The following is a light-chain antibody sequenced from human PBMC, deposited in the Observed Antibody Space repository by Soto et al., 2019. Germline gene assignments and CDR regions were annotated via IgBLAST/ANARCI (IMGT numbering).Light chain of an antibody. CDR2: GAS. V-gene: IGKV3-20*01. CDR3: QQYGTSPWT. J-gene: IGKJ1*01. Sequence: EIVLTQSPATLSLSPGDTGTLSCRASQSVISNSLVWYQQQPRQVPRLLIYGASNRTTGIPDRFSGRGSGTDFTLTSSILEPEDFALYFWQQYGTSPWTFGQGTKVDIK. CDR1: QSVISNS.